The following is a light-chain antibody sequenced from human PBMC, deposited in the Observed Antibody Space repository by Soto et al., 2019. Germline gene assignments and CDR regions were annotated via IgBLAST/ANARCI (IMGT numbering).Light chain of an antibody. CDR2: GAS. CDR1: QSVSSSY. V-gene: IGKV3-20*01. CDR3: QQYGSSPVT. Sequence: EIVLTQSPGTLSLSPGERATLSCRARQSVSSSYLAWYQQKPGQAPRLLIYGASSRATGIPDRFSGSGSGTDFTFTISRLEPEDFAVYYCQQYGSSPVTFGQGTKVEIK. J-gene: IGKJ1*01.